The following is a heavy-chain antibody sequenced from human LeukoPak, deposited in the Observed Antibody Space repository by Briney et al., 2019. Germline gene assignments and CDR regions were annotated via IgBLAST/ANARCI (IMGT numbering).Heavy chain of an antibody. V-gene: IGHV1-69*13. CDR1: GGTFSIYA. Sequence: SVKVFCKASGGTFSIYAISWVRQAPGQGLEWMGGIIPIFGTTNHTQKFQGRVTITADESTSTAYMELSSLRSEDTAVYYCARGGITMVRGVPEFDAFDIWGQGTMVSVSS. D-gene: IGHD3-10*01. CDR3: ARGGITMVRGVPEFDAFDI. CDR2: IIPIFGTT. J-gene: IGHJ3*02.